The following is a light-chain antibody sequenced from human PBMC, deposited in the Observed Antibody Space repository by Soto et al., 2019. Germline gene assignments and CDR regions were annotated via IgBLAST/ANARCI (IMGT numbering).Light chain of an antibody. Sequence: QAVVTQSSSASASLGSSVKLTCTLSSGHRSYIIAWHQQQPGKAPRYLMKLEGSGSYNKGSGVPDRFSGSSSGADRYLTMSDLQSEDEADYYFETWDSNIRVFGGGTKLTVL. CDR2: LEGSGSY. CDR3: ETWDSNIRV. CDR1: SGHRSYI. J-gene: IGLJ2*01. V-gene: IGLV4-60*03.